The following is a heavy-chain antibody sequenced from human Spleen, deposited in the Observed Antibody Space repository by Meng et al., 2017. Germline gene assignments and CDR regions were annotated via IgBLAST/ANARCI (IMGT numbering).Heavy chain of an antibody. Sequence: QLQLQESGSGLVKPSQTLSLTCAVSGGSFSSGGYSWSWIRQPPGKGLEWIGYIYHSGTPYYNPSLKSRVTISVDRSKNQFSLKLTSVTAADTAVYYCASDLPYASGAGGFDPWGQGTLVTVSS. CDR1: GGSFSSGGYS. CDR3: ASDLPYASGAGGFDP. CDR2: IYHSGTP. J-gene: IGHJ5*02. V-gene: IGHV4-30-2*01. D-gene: IGHD3-10*01.